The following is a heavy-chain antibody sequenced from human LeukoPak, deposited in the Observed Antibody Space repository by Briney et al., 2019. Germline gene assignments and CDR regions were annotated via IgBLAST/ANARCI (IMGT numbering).Heavy chain of an antibody. CDR3: ARVTSDYYDSSGLDY. V-gene: IGHV1-18*01. CDR1: GYTFTSYG. D-gene: IGHD3-22*01. CDR2: ISAYNGNT. J-gene: IGHJ4*02. Sequence: GASVKVSCKASGYTFTSYGISWVRQAPGQGLEWMGWISAYNGNTNYAQKLQGRVTMTTDTSTSTAYMELRSLRSDDTAVYYCARVTSDYYDSSGLDYWGQGTLVTVSS.